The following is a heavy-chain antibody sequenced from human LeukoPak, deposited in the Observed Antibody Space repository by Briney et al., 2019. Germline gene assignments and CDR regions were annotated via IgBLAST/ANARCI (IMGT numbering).Heavy chain of an antibody. CDR1: GFTFSSYA. CDR2: ISGSGGST. CDR3: AKVALLEWLLYLDY. D-gene: IGHD3-3*01. Sequence: GGSLRLSCAASGFTFSSYAMSWVRQAPGKGLEWVSAISGSGGSTYYADSVKGRFTISRDNSKNTLYPQMNSLRAEDTAVYYCAKVALLEWLLYLDYWGQGTLVTVSS. V-gene: IGHV3-23*01. J-gene: IGHJ4*02.